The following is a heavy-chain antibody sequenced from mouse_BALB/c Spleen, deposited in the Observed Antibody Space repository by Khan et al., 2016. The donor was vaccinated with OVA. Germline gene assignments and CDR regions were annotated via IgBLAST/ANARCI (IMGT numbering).Heavy chain of an antibody. CDR3: VRGGFAY. V-gene: IGHV5-15*02. Sequence: EVDLVESGGGLVQPGGSRKLSCAASGFTFIDYGMAWVRQTPGKGPEWIAFISSVAYSIYYADTVTGRFTISRENAKNTLYLEMSSLRSDDTAMYYCVRGGFAYWGQGTLVTVSA. J-gene: IGHJ3*01. CDR1: GFTFIDYG. CDR2: ISSVAYSI.